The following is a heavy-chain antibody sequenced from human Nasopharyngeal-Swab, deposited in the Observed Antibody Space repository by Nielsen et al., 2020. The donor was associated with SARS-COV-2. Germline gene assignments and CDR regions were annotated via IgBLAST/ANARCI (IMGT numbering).Heavy chain of an antibody. CDR3: ARDLGDYGGKGFGY. Sequence: SVKVSCKASGYTFTGYYIHWVRQAPGQGLEWMGRIIPILGIANYAQKFQGRVTITADKSTSTAYMELSSLRSEDTAVYYCARDLGDYGGKGFGYWGQGTLVTVSS. CDR2: IIPILGIA. CDR1: GYTFTGYY. D-gene: IGHD4-23*01. V-gene: IGHV1-69*04. J-gene: IGHJ4*02.